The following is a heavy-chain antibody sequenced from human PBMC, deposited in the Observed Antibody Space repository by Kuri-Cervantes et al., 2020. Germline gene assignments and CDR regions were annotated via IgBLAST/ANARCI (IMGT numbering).Heavy chain of an antibody. Sequence: SETLSLTCTVSGGSISSSSYYWTWIRQPPGKGLEWIGEIDHSGSTNYHPSLKRRVTISVDTSKNQFSLKVSSVTAADTAVYFCARDQHFYYMDVWGKGTAVTVSS. J-gene: IGHJ6*03. CDR2: IDHSGST. CDR1: GGSISSSSYY. CDR3: ARDQHFYYMDV. D-gene: IGHD2-2*01. V-gene: IGHV4-39*02.